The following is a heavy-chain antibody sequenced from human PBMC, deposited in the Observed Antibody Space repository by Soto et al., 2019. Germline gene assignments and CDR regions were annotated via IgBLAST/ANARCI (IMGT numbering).Heavy chain of an antibody. V-gene: IGHV1-18*01. Sequence: QVQLVQSGAEVKKPGASVKVSCKTSGYTFSSYGFSWVRQAPGQGLEWIGWISGYNGNTNYAQRFQGRVTMTTDTSTSTAYMELRSLRSDNTAVYYCAREGQLGYWGQRTLVTVSS. CDR1: GYTFSSYG. CDR3: AREGQLGY. D-gene: IGHD6-6*01. CDR2: ISGYNGNT. J-gene: IGHJ4*02.